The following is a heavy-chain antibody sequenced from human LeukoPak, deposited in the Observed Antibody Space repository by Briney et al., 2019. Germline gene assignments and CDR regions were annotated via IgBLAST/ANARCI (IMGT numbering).Heavy chain of an antibody. CDR3: GRDIVDGGDDY. Sequence: GGSLRLSCAASGFTFSSYWMSWVRQAPGKGLEWVANIKKDGSENYYVDSVKGRFTISRDNAKKSLYLQMNSLRAEDTAVYYCGRDIVDGGDDYWGQGTLVTVSS. CDR1: GFTFSSYW. J-gene: IGHJ4*02. D-gene: IGHD2-21*02. V-gene: IGHV3-7*01. CDR2: IKKDGSEN.